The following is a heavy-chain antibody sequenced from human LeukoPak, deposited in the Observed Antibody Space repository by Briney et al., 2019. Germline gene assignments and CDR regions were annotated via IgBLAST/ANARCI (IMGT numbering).Heavy chain of an antibody. CDR1: GGSISSYY. J-gene: IGHJ4*02. CDR2: IYYSGST. Sequence: PSETLSLTCTVSGGSISSYYWSWIRQPPGKGLEWIGYIYYSGSTNYNPSLKSRVTISVDTSKNQFSLKLSSVTAADTAVYYCANSGGDPYYDFWSGYFTDTGFDYWGQGTLVTVSS. V-gene: IGHV4-59*08. CDR3: ANSGGDPYYDFWSGYFTDTGFDY. D-gene: IGHD3-3*01.